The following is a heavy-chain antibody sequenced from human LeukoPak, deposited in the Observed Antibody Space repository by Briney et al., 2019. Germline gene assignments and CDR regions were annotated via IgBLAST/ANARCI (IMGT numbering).Heavy chain of an antibody. Sequence: SGGSLRLSCAVSGFTFSTSAMSWVRQAPGKGLEWVSAISGSGGSTFYAGSVKGRFTVCRDNSKNTVYLQMSTLRGADTAVYYCAIHLRYFDESDYWGQGTLVTVSS. CDR3: AIHLRYFDESDY. CDR1: GFTFSTSA. CDR2: ISGSGGST. J-gene: IGHJ4*02. V-gene: IGHV3-23*01. D-gene: IGHD3-9*01.